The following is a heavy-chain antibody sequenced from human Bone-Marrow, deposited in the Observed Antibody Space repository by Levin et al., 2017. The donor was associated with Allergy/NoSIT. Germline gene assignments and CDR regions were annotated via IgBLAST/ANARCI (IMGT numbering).Heavy chain of an antibody. D-gene: IGHD3-10*01. Sequence: PGGSLRLSCAASGFTFINYAMTWVRQAPGKGPEWVSAINGVGATTHSADSVKGRFTISRDNLKNTLYLQLNSLRSDDTALYYCARILSWGAGGYFFDYWGQGTLVTVSS. CDR3: ARILSWGAGGYFFDY. J-gene: IGHJ4*02. CDR2: INGVGATT. V-gene: IGHV3-23*01. CDR1: GFTFINYA.